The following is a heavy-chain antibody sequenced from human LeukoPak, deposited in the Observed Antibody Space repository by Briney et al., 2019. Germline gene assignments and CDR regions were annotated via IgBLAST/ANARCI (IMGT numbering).Heavy chain of an antibody. CDR1: GYTFTGYY. D-gene: IGHD2-2*01. CDR3: ARVSVLPAAISPNWFDP. CDR2: INPNSGGT. V-gene: IGHV1-2*04. Sequence: EASVKVSCKASGYTFTGYYMHWVRRAPGQGLEWMGWINPNSGGTNYAQRFQGWVTMTRDTSTSTAYMELRSLRSDDTAVYYCARVSVLPAAISPNWFDPWGQGTLVTVSS. J-gene: IGHJ5*02.